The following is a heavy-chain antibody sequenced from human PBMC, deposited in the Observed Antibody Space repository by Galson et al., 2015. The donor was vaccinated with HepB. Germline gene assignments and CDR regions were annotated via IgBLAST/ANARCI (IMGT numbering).Heavy chain of an antibody. Sequence: SLGLACAASGFTFSSYAMSWVRQAPGKGLEWVSAISGSGGSTYYADSVKGRFTISRDNSKNTLYLQMNSLRAEDTAVYYSAKSDTVAVAGTPVFDYWGQGTLVTVSS. CDR1: GFTFSSYA. CDR3: AKSDTVAVAGTPVFDY. CDR2: ISGSGGST. V-gene: IGHV3-23*01. D-gene: IGHD6-19*01. J-gene: IGHJ4*02.